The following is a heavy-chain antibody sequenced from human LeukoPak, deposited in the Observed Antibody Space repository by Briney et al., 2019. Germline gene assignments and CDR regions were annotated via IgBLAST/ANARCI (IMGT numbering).Heavy chain of an antibody. Sequence: PSETLSLTCSVSGGSMSDSITWGWVRQPPGKGPEWLANIHDDGRTAPNPSLRSRLTISQDRSKNQFSLKLKSLTAADTAFYYCARHPSHYGDSDFWGQGTLVSVFS. D-gene: IGHD4-17*01. CDR2: IHDDGRT. V-gene: IGHV4/OR15-8*01. CDR3: ARHPSHYGDSDF. CDR1: GGSMSDSIT. J-gene: IGHJ4*02.